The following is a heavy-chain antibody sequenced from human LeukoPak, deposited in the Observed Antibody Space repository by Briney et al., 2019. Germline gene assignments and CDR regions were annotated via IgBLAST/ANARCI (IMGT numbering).Heavy chain of an antibody. CDR1: GYSFTTYW. J-gene: IGHJ5*01. Sequence: GESLKISCKGSGYSFTTYWIGWVRQMPGKGLEWMGIIYPGDSDVRYSPSFEGQATISADMSINTAYLQWDSLKPSDTAIYYCAATTTVCGGDCYSGEWWFDPWGQGTLVTVSP. CDR3: AATTTVCGGDCYSGEWWFDP. CDR2: IYPGDSDV. V-gene: IGHV5-51*01. D-gene: IGHD2-21*02.